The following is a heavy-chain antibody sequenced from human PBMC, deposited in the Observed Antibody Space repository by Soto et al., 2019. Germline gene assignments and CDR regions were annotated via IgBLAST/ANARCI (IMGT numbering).Heavy chain of an antibody. CDR2: INPSGGST. V-gene: IGHV1-46*01. CDR1: GYTFTSYY. Sequence: QVQLVQSGAEVKKPGASVKVSCKASGYTFTSYYMHWVRQAPGQGLEWMGIINPSGGSTSYAQKFHGRVTMTRDTSRSTVYMELSRLRAEDTAVYYCARDLGPNNIVGYPYYYYYGMDVWGQGTTVTVSS. D-gene: IGHD1-26*01. J-gene: IGHJ6*02. CDR3: ARDLGPNNIVGYPYYYYYGMDV.